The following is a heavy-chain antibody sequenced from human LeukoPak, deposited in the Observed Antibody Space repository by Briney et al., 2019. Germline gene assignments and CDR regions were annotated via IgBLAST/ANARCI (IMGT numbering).Heavy chain of an antibody. J-gene: IGHJ4*02. CDR3: ARNYYDSSGYYYVDY. D-gene: IGHD3-22*01. V-gene: IGHV4-59*01. CDR2: IYYSGST. CDR1: GGSISSYY. Sequence: SETLSLTCTVSGGSISSYYWSWIRQPPGKGLEWIGYIYYSGSTNYNPSLKSRVTISVDTSKNQFSLKLSSVTAADTAVYYCARNYYDSSGYYYVDYWGQGTLVTVSS.